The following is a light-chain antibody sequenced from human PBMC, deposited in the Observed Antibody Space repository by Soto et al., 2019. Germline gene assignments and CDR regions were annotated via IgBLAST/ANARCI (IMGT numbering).Light chain of an antibody. V-gene: IGLV3-1*01. J-gene: IGLJ2*01. Sequence: SYELTQPPSVSVSPGQTANITCSGAKLGDKYACWYQQKPGQSPVLVIYQDTKRPSGIPERFSGSNSGNTATLTISGTQAMDEADYYCQAWDSSTDVVFGGGTKVTVL. CDR2: QDT. CDR3: QAWDSSTDVV. CDR1: KLGDKY.